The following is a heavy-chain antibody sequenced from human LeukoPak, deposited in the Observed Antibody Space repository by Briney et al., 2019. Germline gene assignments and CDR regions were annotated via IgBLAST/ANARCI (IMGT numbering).Heavy chain of an antibody. J-gene: IGHJ4*02. CDR2: ISPTGSTA. CDR1: GFSFSGHW. Sequence: GGSLRLSCTASGFSFSGHWMHWARQLPGKGLVWVSRISPTGSTASYADSVKGRFTVSRDNAKNTLYLQVNNLRAEDTAVYYCARGPNSDWSGLDFWGQGTLLTVSS. CDR3: ARGPNSDWSGLDF. V-gene: IGHV3-74*01. D-gene: IGHD3-9*01.